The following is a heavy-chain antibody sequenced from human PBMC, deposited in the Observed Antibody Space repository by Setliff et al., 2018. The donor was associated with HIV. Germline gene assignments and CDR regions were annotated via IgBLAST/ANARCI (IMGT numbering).Heavy chain of an antibody. D-gene: IGHD3-10*01. CDR3: VFGRGDGYFDY. CDR2: LYRDGTD. V-gene: IGHV2-5*02. CDR1: GVSFSSSGLS. Sequence: SGPTLVNPTETLTVTCSISGVSFSSSGLSAGWIRQPPGKALEWLAVLYRDGTDFFRPSLKSRLSIPKDASKNQVVLTMTNMDPADTATYYCVFGRGDGYFDYWGQGTLVTVSS. J-gene: IGHJ4*02.